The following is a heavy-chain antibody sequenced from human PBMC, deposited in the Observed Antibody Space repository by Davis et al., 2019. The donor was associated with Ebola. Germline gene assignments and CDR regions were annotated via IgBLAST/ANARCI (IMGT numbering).Heavy chain of an antibody. Sequence: GESLKISCAASGFTFSSYAMHWVRQAPGKGLEWVSVIYSGGSTYYAGSVKGRFTISRDNSKNTLYLQMNSLRAEDTAVYYCARDSAVWGQGTLVTVSS. J-gene: IGHJ4*02. D-gene: IGHD2-21*01. CDR1: GFTFSSYA. CDR2: IYSGGST. V-gene: IGHV3-66*02. CDR3: ARDSAV.